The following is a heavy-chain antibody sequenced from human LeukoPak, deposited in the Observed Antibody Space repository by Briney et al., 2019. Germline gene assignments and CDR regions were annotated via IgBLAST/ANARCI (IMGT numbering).Heavy chain of an antibody. V-gene: IGHV4-59*08. CDR2: FYDSGNT. CDR3: ARLYGGHHWYFDL. CDR1: GGSISGYY. Sequence: SETLSLTCIVSGGSISGYYWSWIRQPPGKGLEWLGYFYDSGNTNYNPSLKSRVTISVDTSKNQFSLKLSSVTAADTAVYYCARLYGGHHWYFDLWGRGTLVTVSS. D-gene: IGHD4-23*01. J-gene: IGHJ2*01.